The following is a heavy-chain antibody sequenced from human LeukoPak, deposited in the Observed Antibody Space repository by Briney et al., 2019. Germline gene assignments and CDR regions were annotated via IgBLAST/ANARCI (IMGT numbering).Heavy chain of an antibody. CDR2: IIPRGSA. Sequence: SETLSLTCAVYGGSFSGYYWSWIRQPPGKGLEWIGEIIPRGSASYNPSLKSRITISIDTSKNQFSLKLNSVTAADTAACYCARHLTGERAFDVWGQGTVVTVSS. D-gene: IGHD7-27*01. CDR1: GGSFSGYY. V-gene: IGHV4-34*12. CDR3: ARHLTGERAFDV. J-gene: IGHJ3*01.